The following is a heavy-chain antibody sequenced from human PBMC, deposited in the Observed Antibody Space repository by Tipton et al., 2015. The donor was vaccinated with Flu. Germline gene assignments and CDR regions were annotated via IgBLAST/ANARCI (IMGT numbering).Heavy chain of an antibody. CDR2: IYSDGST. CDR1: GFTVSSNY. J-gene: IGHJ5*02. V-gene: IGHV3-53*01. Sequence: VQLVQSGGGLIQPGGSLRLSCAASGFTVSSNYMRWVRQAPGKGLEWVSVIYSDGSTYYIDSVKGRFTISRDNSKNMLSLEMNSLRAEDTAVYYCARGQGANPWGQGTLVTVSS. CDR3: ARGQGANP.